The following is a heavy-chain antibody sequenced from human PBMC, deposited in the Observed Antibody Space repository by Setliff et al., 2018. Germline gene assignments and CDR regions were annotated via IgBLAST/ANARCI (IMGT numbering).Heavy chain of an antibody. CDR2: INPSGGLT. J-gene: IGHJ4*02. D-gene: IGHD2-2*01. CDR3: TRAAREVVVPPSQKRNDY. V-gene: IGHV1-46*01. CDR1: GDTFSSYA. Sequence: GASVKVSCKASGDTFSSYAINWVRQAPGQGLEWMGIINPSGGLTRYAQKFQGRVTMTTDTPTNTAYMELRSLRSDDTAMYYCTRAAREVVVPPSQKRNDYWGQGTLVTVSS.